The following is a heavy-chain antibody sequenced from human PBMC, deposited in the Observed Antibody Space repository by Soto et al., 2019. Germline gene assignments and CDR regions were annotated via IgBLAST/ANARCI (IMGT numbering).Heavy chain of an antibody. CDR2: ISYDGSNK. CDR3: ARDKEILFTMYYFDY. J-gene: IGHJ4*02. D-gene: IGHD2-15*01. CDR1: GFTFSSYA. Sequence: PGGSLRLSSAASGFTFSSYAMHWVRQDPGKGLEWVAVISYDGSNKYYADSVKGRFTISRDNSKNTLYLQMNSLRAEDTAVYYCARDKEILFTMYYFDYWGQGTLVTVSS. V-gene: IGHV3-30-3*01.